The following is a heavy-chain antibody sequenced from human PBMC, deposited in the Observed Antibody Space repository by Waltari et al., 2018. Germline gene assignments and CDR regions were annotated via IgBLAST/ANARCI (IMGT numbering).Heavy chain of an antibody. D-gene: IGHD6-6*01. CDR3: ASPLALYYYGMDV. CDR1: GYSISSGYY. Sequence: QVQLQESGPGLVKPSETLSLTCAVSGYSISSGYYWGWIRQPPGKGLEWIGSSYHSGSTYYNPSLKSRVTISVDTSKNQFSLKLSSVTAADTAVYYCASPLALYYYGMDVWGQGTTVTVSS. J-gene: IGHJ6*02. V-gene: IGHV4-38-2*01. CDR2: SYHSGST.